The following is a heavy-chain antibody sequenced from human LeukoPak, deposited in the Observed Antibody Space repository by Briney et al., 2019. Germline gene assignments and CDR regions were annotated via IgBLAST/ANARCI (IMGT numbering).Heavy chain of an antibody. V-gene: IGHV3-48*01. Sequence: TGGSLRLSCAASGFTFSSYSMNWVRQAPGKGLEWVSYISGSSGTIYYADSVKGRFTISRDNAKSSLYLQMNSLRAEDTAVYYCAKMSEFGVLYYMDVWGKGTTVTVSS. D-gene: IGHD3-16*01. CDR1: GFTFSSYS. CDR3: AKMSEFGVLYYMDV. J-gene: IGHJ6*03. CDR2: ISGSSGTI.